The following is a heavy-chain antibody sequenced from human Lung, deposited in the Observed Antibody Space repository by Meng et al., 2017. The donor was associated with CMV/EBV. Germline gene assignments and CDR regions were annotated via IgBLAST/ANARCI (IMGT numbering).Heavy chain of an antibody. V-gene: IGHV1-3*01. CDR3: ARAGYDSSGYYPQPFDY. CDR1: GYTFTSYA. Sequence: QVQLVQSGAEVKKPXXXXXXXCKASGYTFTSYAMQWVRQAPGQRLEWMGWINAGNGNTKYSQRFQGRVTITRDTSASTAYMELSSLRSEDTTVYYCARAGYDSSGYYPQPFDYWGQGTLVTVSS. J-gene: IGHJ4*02. CDR2: INAGNGNT. D-gene: IGHD3-22*01.